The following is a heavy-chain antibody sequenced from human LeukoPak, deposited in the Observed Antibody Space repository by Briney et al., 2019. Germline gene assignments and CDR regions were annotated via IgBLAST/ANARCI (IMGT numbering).Heavy chain of an antibody. D-gene: IGHD1-1*01. Sequence: GGTLRLSCAASGFTFSIHGMNWVRQAPGKGLEWVSGISPGGEIPYYADSVKGRFTISRDNSKDTVSLQMHSLRDEDTATYYCARGPYKYVISANPDYWGQGTLVTVSS. CDR2: ISPGGEIP. CDR3: ARGPYKYVISANPDY. J-gene: IGHJ4*02. CDR1: GFTFSIHG. V-gene: IGHV3-23*01.